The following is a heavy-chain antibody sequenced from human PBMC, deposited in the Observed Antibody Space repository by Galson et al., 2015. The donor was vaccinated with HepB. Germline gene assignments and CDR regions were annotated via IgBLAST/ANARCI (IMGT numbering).Heavy chain of an antibody. CDR3: ARDLGADYARDRYYYYGMDV. D-gene: IGHD4/OR15-4a*01. Sequence: SLRLSCAASGFTFSSYGMHWVRQAPGKGLEWVAVIWYDGSNKYYADSVKGRFTISRDNSKNTLYLQMNSLRAEDTAVYYCARDLGADYARDRYYYYGMDVWGQGTTVTVSS. V-gene: IGHV3-33*01. CDR2: IWYDGSNK. CDR1: GFTFSSYG. J-gene: IGHJ6*02.